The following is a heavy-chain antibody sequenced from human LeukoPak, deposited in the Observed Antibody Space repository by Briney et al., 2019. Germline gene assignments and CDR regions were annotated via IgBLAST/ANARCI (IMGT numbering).Heavy chain of an antibody. J-gene: IGHJ4*02. CDR1: GFTFSSYA. Sequence: PGGSLRLSCAASGFTFSSYAMHWVRQAPGKGLEWVAVISYDGSNKYYADSVKGRFTISRDNSKNTLYLQMNSLRAEDTAVYYCASRGDFAVAGPPFDYWGQGTLVTVSS. CDR3: ASRGDFAVAGPPFDY. CDR2: ISYDGSNK. V-gene: IGHV3-30-3*01. D-gene: IGHD6-19*01.